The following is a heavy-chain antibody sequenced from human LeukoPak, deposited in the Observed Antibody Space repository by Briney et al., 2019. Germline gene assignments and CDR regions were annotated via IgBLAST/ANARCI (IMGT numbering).Heavy chain of an antibody. CDR2: IYYSGST. Sequence: SETLSLTCTVSGGSISSGGYYWSWIRQHPGKGLEWIGYIYYSGSTYYNPSLKSRVTISVDTSKNQFSLKLSSVTAADTAVYYCARRGGSGSYYSIGYWGQGTLVTVSS. D-gene: IGHD3-10*01. CDR3: ARRGGSGSYYSIGY. V-gene: IGHV4-31*03. J-gene: IGHJ4*02. CDR1: GGSISSGGYY.